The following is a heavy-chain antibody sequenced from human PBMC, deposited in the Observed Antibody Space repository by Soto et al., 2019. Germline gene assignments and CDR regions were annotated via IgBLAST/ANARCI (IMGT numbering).Heavy chain of an antibody. CDR1: GGTFSSYA. V-gene: IGHV1-69*13. CDR3: ARDQGYYGSGSYIHGMDV. Sequence: SVKVSCKASGGTFSSYAISWVRQAPGQGLEWMGGIIPIFGTANYAQKFQGRVTITADESTSTAYMELSSLRSEDTAVYYCARDQGYYGSGSYIHGMDVWGQGTTVTAP. J-gene: IGHJ6*02. D-gene: IGHD3-10*01. CDR2: IIPIFGTA.